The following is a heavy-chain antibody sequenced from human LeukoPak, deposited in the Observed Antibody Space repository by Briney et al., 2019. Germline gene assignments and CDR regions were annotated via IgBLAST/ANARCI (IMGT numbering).Heavy chain of an antibody. Sequence: GESLQISCKGSGYSFTSYWIGWVRQMPGKGLEWMGSIYPGDSDTRYSPSFQGQVTISADKSISTAYLQWSSLKASDTAMYYCARPHSSSSVWNAFDIWGQGTMVTVSS. CDR3: ARPHSSSSVWNAFDI. V-gene: IGHV5-51*01. J-gene: IGHJ3*02. CDR2: IYPGDSDT. D-gene: IGHD6-6*01. CDR1: GYSFTSYW.